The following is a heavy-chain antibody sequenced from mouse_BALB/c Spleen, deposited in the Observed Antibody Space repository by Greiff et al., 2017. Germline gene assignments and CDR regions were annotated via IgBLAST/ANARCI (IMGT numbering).Heavy chain of an antibody. J-gene: IGHJ2*01. V-gene: IGHV6-6*01. D-gene: IGHD2-3*01. CDR3: TRTYDGYYGTFDY. CDR1: GFTFSDAW. CDR2: IRSKANNHAP. Sequence: DVKVEESGGGLVQPGGSLKLSCAASGFTFSDAWMDWVRQSPEKGLEWVAEIRSKANNHAPSYAESVQGRFTISRDDSKSSVYLQRNSLRAEDTGMDYCTRTYDGYYGTFDYWGQGTTLTVSS.